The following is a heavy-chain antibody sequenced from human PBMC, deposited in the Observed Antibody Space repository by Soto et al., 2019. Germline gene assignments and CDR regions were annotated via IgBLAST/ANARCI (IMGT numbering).Heavy chain of an antibody. CDR1: GFTFSSYA. V-gene: IGHV3-23*01. Sequence: PGGSLRLSCAASGFTFSSYAMSWVRQAPGKGLEWVSAISGSGGSTCYADSVKGRFTISRDNSKNTLYLQMNSLRAEDTAVYYCASLQYSGYDSYYFDYWGQGTLVTVSS. D-gene: IGHD5-12*01. CDR2: ISGSGGST. CDR3: ASLQYSGYDSYYFDY. J-gene: IGHJ4*02.